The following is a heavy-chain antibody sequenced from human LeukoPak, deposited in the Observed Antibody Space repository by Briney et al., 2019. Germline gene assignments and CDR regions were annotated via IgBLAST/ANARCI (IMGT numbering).Heavy chain of an antibody. J-gene: IGHJ4*02. V-gene: IGHV7-4-1*02. CDR2: INTKTGNP. Sequence: ASVKVSCKASGYTFTGHAMNWVRQAPGQGPEWMGYINTKTGNPTYAQGFTGRFVFSLDTSVSTAYLQISSLKPEDTGVYYCAKGGWVAVTGMDSWGQGTLVAVSS. D-gene: IGHD6-19*01. CDR1: GYTFTGHA. CDR3: AKGGWVAVTGMDS.